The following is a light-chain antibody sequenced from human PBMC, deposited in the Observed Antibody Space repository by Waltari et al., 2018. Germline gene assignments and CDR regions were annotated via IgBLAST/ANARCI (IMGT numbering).Light chain of an antibody. CDR3: GSYTSSDTWV. V-gene: IGLV2-14*01. Sequence: QSALTQPASVSGSPGQSITLSCTGTINDVGGYDYVSWYHHHPVKAPKLIIYDVRDRPSGVSNLFSGSRSANTASLAISGLQAEDEAHYYCGSYTSSDTWVFGGGTKLTVL. CDR1: INDVGGYDY. J-gene: IGLJ3*02. CDR2: DVR.